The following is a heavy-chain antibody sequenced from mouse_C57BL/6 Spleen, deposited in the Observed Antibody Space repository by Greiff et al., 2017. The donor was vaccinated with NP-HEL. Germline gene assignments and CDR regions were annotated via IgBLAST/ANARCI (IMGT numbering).Heavy chain of an antibody. Sequence: EVQLQEPGPELVKPGASVKISCKASGYSFTGYYMNWVKQSPEKSLEWIGEINPSTGGTTYNQKFKAKATLTVDKSSSTAYMQLKSLTSEDSAVYDCARIDYYGSSYSVFDYWGQGTTLTVSS. D-gene: IGHD1-1*01. CDR1: GYSFTGYY. CDR2: INPSTGGT. CDR3: ARIDYYGSSYSVFDY. V-gene: IGHV1-42*01. J-gene: IGHJ2*01.